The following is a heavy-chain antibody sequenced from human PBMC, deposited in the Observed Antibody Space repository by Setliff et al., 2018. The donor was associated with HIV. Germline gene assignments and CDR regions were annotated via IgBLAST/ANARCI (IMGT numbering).Heavy chain of an antibody. D-gene: IGHD1-20*01. Sequence: VKVSCKASGHTFANSYLHWVRQGPGQGLEWMGIMNPNDGGTQYAQNFRGRVSMTRDTSTTTVYTELYSLRSEDTAVYHCARSDISGTGYFDSWGQGTLVTVSS. CDR1: GHTFANSY. V-gene: IGHV1-46*01. CDR3: ARSDISGTGYFDS. J-gene: IGHJ4*02. CDR2: MNPNDGGT.